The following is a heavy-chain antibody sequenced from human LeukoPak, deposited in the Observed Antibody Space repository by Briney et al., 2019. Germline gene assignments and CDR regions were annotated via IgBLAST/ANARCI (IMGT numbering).Heavy chain of an antibody. CDR3: ARFSPRAMGNYLDF. J-gene: IGHJ4*02. CDR1: GGSFSGYY. V-gene: IGHV4-34*01. Sequence: SETLSLTCAVYGGSFSGYYWSWIRQPPGKGLEWIGEINHSGSTNYNPSLKSRVILSLDKSANQFSLNLSSVTAADTAVYYCARFSPRAMGNYLDFWGQGTLVTVSS. D-gene: IGHD7-27*01. CDR2: INHSGST.